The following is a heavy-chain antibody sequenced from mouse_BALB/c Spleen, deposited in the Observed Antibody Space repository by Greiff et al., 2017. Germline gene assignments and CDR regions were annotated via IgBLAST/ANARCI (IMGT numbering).Heavy chain of an antibody. Sequence: DVQLQESGPSLVKPSQTLSLTCSVTGDSITSGYWNWIRKFPGNKLEYMGYISYSGSTYYNPSLKSRISITRDTSKNQYYLQLNSVTTEDTATYYCARGTTVVESYWYFDVWGAGTTVTVSS. CDR2: ISYSGST. CDR1: GDSITSGY. J-gene: IGHJ1*01. D-gene: IGHD1-1*01. V-gene: IGHV3-8*02. CDR3: ARGTTVVESYWYFDV.